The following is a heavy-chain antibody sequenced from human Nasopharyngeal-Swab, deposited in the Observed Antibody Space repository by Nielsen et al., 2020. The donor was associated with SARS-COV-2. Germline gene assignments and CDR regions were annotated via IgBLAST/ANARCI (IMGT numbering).Heavy chain of an antibody. CDR2: IYYSGST. CDR3: ARGGYSSGWVVY. CDR1: GGSFSNYY. V-gene: IGHV4-59*08. J-gene: IGHJ4*02. Sequence: SETLSLTCTISGGSFSNYYWSWIRQPPGKGLEWIGSIYYSGSTYYNPSLKSRVTISVDTSKNQFSLKLSSVTAADTAVYYCARGGYSSGWVVYWGQGTLVTVSS. D-gene: IGHD6-19*01.